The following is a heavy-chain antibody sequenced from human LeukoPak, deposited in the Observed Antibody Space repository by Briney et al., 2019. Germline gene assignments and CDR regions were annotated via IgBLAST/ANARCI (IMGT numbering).Heavy chain of an antibody. V-gene: IGHV1-3*03. D-gene: IGHD3-22*01. J-gene: IGHJ4*02. Sequence: ASVKVSCKASGYTFTSYAMHWVRQAPGQRLEWMGWINAGNGNTKCSQEFQGRVTITRDTSATTAYMELSSLRSEDTAVYYCARGGNYYDSSGYYYFHYWGQGTLVTVSS. CDR2: INAGNGNT. CDR1: GYTFTSYA. CDR3: ARGGNYYDSSGYYYFHY.